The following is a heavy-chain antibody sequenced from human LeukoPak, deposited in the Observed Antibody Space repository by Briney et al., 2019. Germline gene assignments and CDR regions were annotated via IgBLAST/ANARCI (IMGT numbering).Heavy chain of an antibody. CDR1: GFSFTTYE. CDR2: ISHDGTVT. V-gene: IGHV3-74*01. CDR3: GRDINMNFFDV. D-gene: IGHD3/OR15-3a*01. Sequence: GGSLRLSCAASGFSFTTYEMHWVRQAPGKGLMWVSRISHDGTVTSYADSVKGRFTISRHNAKNTLFLQMNSLRAEDTAIYYCGRDINMNFFDVWGRGALVTVSS. J-gene: IGHJ2*01.